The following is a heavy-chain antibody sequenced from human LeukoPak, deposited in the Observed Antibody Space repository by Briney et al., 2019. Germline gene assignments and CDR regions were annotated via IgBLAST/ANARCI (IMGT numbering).Heavy chain of an antibody. D-gene: IGHD3-10*01. CDR3: ARDKDYGSGGLDY. CDR1: GFTFSSYW. Sequence: GGSLRLSCAASGFTFSSYWMHWVRQAPGKGLVWVSRINTDGSSTSYADSVKGRFTISRDNAKNTLYLQMNSLRAEDTAVYYCARDKDYGSGGLDYWGQGTLVTVSS. J-gene: IGHJ4*02. CDR2: INTDGSST. V-gene: IGHV3-74*01.